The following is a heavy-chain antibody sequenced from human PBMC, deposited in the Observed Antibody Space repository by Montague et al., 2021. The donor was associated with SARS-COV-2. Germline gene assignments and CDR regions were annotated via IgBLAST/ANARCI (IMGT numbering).Heavy chain of an antibody. J-gene: IGHJ4*02. CDR2: IKPDGTST. Sequence: FLRLSCAASGFTFRSYWMHWVRQVPGRGPIWVSRIKPDGTSTNYAASVKGRFTISRDNAKNTLSLQLNNLRAEDTAVYYCVRPLWFGDSDYFFDSWGQGTLVTVSS. CDR1: GFTFRSYW. CDR3: VRPLWFGDSDYFFDS. D-gene: IGHD3-10*01. V-gene: IGHV3-74*01.